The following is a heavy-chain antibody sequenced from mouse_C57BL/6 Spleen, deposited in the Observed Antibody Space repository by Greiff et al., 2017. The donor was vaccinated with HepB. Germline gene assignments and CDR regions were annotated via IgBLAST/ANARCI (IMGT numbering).Heavy chain of an antibody. V-gene: IGHV1-78*01. CDR3: AREDYGSSYGFAY. CDR2: IYPRDGST. Sequence: VQLQESDAELVKPGASVKISCKVSGYTFTDHTIHWMKQRPEQGLEWIGYIYPRDGSTKYNEKFKGKATLTADTSSSTAYMQLNSLTSEDSAVYFCAREDYGSSYGFAYWGQGTLVTVSA. CDR1: GYTFTDHT. J-gene: IGHJ3*01. D-gene: IGHD1-1*01.